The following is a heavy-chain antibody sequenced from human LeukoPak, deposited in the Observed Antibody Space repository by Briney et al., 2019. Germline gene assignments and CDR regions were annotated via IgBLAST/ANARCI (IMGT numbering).Heavy chain of an antibody. J-gene: IGHJ6*02. D-gene: IGHD1-26*01. CDR2: ISDGSANK. V-gene: IGHV3-23*01. CDR1: GFTFSTYA. CDR3: AKDVRVGGGGMDV. Sequence: GGSLRLSCAASGFTFSTYAMTWVCQAPRKGLGWVSLISDGSANKHYPASVKGRFPISRDNSKNTVSLQMNSLRAEDTAVYYCAKDVRVGGGGMDVWGQGTPVTVSS.